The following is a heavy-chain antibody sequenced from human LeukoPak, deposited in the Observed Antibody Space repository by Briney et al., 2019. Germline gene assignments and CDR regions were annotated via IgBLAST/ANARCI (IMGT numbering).Heavy chain of an antibody. CDR1: GFSVSSNY. Sequence: GGSLRLSCAASGFSVSSNYMSWVRQAPGKGLEWVSVIYNDGTTYYADSVKGRFTISRDNSKNTLYLQMNSLRAKDTAVYYCARAYYYDSTHAFDIWGQGTMVTVSS. D-gene: IGHD3-22*01. CDR2: IYNDGTT. J-gene: IGHJ3*02. CDR3: ARAYYYDSTHAFDI. V-gene: IGHV3-53*01.